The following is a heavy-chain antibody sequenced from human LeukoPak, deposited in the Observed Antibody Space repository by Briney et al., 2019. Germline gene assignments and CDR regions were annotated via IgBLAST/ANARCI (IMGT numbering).Heavy chain of an antibody. Sequence: SCKASGYTFTSYAMHWVRQAPGKGLEWVAVILYDGSNKYYADSVKGRFTISRDNSKNTLYLQMNSLRAEDTAVYYCARDEVGAFDYWGQGTLVTVSS. CDR2: ILYDGSNK. J-gene: IGHJ4*02. CDR3: ARDEVGAFDY. V-gene: IGHV3-30-3*01. CDR1: GYTFTSYA. D-gene: IGHD1-26*01.